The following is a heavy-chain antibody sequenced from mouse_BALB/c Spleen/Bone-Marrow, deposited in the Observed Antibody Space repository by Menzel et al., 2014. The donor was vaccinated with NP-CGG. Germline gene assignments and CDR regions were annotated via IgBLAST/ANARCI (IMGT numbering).Heavy chain of an antibody. Sequence: VQREESGADPGSTGASVMLSCKAYSYSFTSYWMNWVKPRPGQGLDWIGMIHPSDSEPRLNQKFKDKATLTVDKSSSTAYMQLSSPTSEDSAVYYCSRREGTGMNYMVQGPP. CDR2: IHPSDSEP. CDR3: SRREGTGMNY. D-gene: IGHD4-1*01. CDR1: SYSFTSYW. V-gene: IGHV1-61*01. J-gene: IGHJ2*01.